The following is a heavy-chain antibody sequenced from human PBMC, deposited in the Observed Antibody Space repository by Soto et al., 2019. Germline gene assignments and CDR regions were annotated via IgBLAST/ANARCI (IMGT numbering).Heavy chain of an antibody. V-gene: IGHV4-59*01. CDR3: ARGYGGYSGS. J-gene: IGHJ5*02. Sequence: PSETLSLTCTVSGGSISSYYWSWIRQPPGKGLEWIGYIYYSGSTNYNPSLKSRVTISVDTSKNHFSLKLSSVTAADTAVYYCARGYGGYSGSWGQGTQVTVSS. D-gene: IGHD3-22*01. CDR1: GGSISSYY. CDR2: IYYSGST.